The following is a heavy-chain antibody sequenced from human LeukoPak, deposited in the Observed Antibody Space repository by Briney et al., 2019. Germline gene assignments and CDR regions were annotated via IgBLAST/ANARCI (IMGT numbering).Heavy chain of an antibody. CDR1: GYTLTELS. CDR3: TTDLRVPPYYDFWSGPYYFDY. Sequence: GASVKVSCKVSGYTLTELSMHWVRQAPGKGLEWMGGFDPEDGETIYAQKFQGRVTMTEDTSTDTAYMELSSLRSEDTAVYYCTTDLRVPPYYDFWSGPYYFDYWGQGTLVTVSS. D-gene: IGHD3-3*01. CDR2: FDPEDGET. V-gene: IGHV1-24*01. J-gene: IGHJ4*02.